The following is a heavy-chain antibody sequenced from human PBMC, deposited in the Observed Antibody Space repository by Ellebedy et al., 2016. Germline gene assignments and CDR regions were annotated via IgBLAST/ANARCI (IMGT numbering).Heavy chain of an antibody. CDR3: AKDDYDILTGYRASDAFDT. CDR2: ISYDGSNK. V-gene: IGHV3-30*18. J-gene: IGHJ3*02. D-gene: IGHD3-9*01. CDR1: GFTFSSYG. Sequence: GGSLRLSCAASGFTFSSYGMHWVRQAPGKGLEWVAVISYDGSNKYYADSVKGRFTISRDNSKNTLYLQMNSLRAEDTAVYYCAKDDYDILTGYRASDAFDTWGQGTMVTVSS.